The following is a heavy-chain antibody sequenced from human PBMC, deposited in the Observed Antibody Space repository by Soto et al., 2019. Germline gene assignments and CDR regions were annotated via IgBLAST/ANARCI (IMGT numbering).Heavy chain of an antibody. CDR3: ARDGDTSGYYYFDY. J-gene: IGHJ4*02. D-gene: IGHD3-22*01. V-gene: IGHV4-61*01. CDR1: GGSVTSGSYY. CDR2: INYSGST. Sequence: QVQLQESGPGLVKPSETLSLTCTVSGGSVTSGSYYWTWMRQPPGKGLAWIGYINYSGSTSYNPSLKGRVDISVDTSKKQFSLKVSSVTAADTAVYYCARDGDTSGYYYFDYWGQGTLVTVAS.